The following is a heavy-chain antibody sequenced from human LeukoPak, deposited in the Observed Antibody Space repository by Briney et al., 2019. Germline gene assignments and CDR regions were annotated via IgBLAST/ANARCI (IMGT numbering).Heavy chain of an antibody. J-gene: IGHJ6*02. CDR3: ARDFGYCRGGSCYYYGMDV. Sequence: PSETLSLTCTVSVGSISRGGSCWSCIRQPPRNGLEWLGYIYFSASTSSHPSLKSRVTISVDTSKNQSSPKLSSVTAAATAVYYCARDFGYCRGGSCYYYGMDVWGQGTTVTVSS. CDR1: VGSISRGGSC. CDR2: IYFSAST. V-gene: IGHV4-31*03. D-gene: IGHD2-15*01.